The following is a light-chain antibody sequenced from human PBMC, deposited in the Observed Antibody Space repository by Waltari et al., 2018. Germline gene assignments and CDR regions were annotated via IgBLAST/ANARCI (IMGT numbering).Light chain of an antibody. CDR3: SSYAGSNNFV. V-gene: IGLV2-8*01. CDR2: DVI. Sequence: QSALTPPPPASGSPGQSVTISCTGTSSDARVFNFLSRYQQPPGKAPKLMIYDVITRPSGVPDRFSGSKSGNTASLTVSGLQAADEADYYCSSYAGSNNFVFGTGTKVTVL. CDR1: SSDARVFNF. J-gene: IGLJ1*01.